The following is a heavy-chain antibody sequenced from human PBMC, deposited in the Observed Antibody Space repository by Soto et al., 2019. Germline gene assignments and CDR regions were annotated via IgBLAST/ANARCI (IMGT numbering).Heavy chain of an antibody. CDR3: ARDVYFGELYHFDY. D-gene: IGHD3-10*01. CDR1: GFTFSSYW. Sequence: GSLRLSCAASGFTFSSYWMSWVRQAPGKGLEWVANIKQDGSEKYYVDSVKGRFTISRDNAKNSLYLQMNSLRAEDTAVYYCARDVYFGELYHFDYWGQGTLVTVYS. CDR2: IKQDGSEK. V-gene: IGHV3-7*01. J-gene: IGHJ4*02.